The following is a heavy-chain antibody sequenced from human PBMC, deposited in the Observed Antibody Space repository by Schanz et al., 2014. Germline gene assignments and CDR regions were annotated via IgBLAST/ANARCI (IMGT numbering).Heavy chain of an antibody. J-gene: IGHJ6*03. CDR3: ARVSMEFERGKSYYYYMDV. D-gene: IGHD3-10*01. V-gene: IGHV1-69*04. CDR1: GYTFTTYG. CDR2: IIPILGIA. Sequence: QVQLVQSGAEVKKPGASVKVSCKASGYTFTTYGISWVRQAPGQGLEWMGRIIPILGIANYAQKFQGRVTIPADKSTFTAYMELNSLTSEDTAVYYCARVSMEFERGKSYYYYMDVWGRGTTVTVSS.